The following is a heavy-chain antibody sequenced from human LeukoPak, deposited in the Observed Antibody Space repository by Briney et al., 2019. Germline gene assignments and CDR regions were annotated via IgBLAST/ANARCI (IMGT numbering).Heavy chain of an antibody. CDR1: GGSFSGYY. V-gene: IGHV4-34*01. D-gene: IGHD6-19*01. J-gene: IGHJ4*02. CDR2: INHSGST. Sequence: SETLSLTCAVYGGSFSGYYWSWIRQPPGKGLEWIGEINHSGSTNYNPSLKSRVTISVDTSKNQFSLKLSPVTAADTAVYYCARIARLAGTFYFDYWGQGTLVTVSS. CDR3: ARIARLAGTFYFDY.